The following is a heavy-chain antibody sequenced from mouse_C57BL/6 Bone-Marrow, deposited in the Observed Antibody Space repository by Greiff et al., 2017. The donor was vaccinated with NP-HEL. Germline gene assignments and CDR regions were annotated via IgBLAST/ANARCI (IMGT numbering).Heavy chain of an antibody. CDR2: IHPNSGST. CDR3: ARDPREVTTHYFDY. J-gene: IGHJ2*01. CDR1: GYTFTSYW. V-gene: IGHV1-64*01. Sequence: QVQLQQPGAELVKPGASVKLSCKASGYTFTSYWMHWVKQRPGQGLEWIGMIHPNSGSTNYNEKFKSKATLTVDKSSSTAYMQLSSLTSEDSAVYYCARDPREVTTHYFDYWGQGTTLTVSS. D-gene: IGHD2-2*01.